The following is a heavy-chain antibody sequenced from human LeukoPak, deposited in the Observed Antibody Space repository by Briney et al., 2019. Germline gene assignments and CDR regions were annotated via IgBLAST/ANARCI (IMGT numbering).Heavy chain of an antibody. CDR1: GFTFSSYS. J-gene: IGHJ4*02. Sequence: GGSLRLSCAASGFTFSSYSMNWVRQAPGKGLEWVSSISSSSSYIYYADSVKGRFTISRDNAKNSLYLQMNSLRAEDTAVYYCAKEEWFGEFLTCDYWGQGTLVTVSS. D-gene: IGHD3-10*01. V-gene: IGHV3-21*04. CDR3: AKEEWFGEFLTCDY. CDR2: ISSSSSYI.